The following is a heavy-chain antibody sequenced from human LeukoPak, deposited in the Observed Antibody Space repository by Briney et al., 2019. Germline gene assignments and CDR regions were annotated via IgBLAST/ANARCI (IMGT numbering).Heavy chain of an antibody. D-gene: IGHD3-10*01. CDR2: IYYIGST. CDR3: ARDGSGSYYKWFDP. J-gene: IGHJ5*02. CDR1: GGSMSSYY. V-gene: IGHV4-59*01. Sequence: SGTLSLTCTASGGSMSSYYWSRIRKPPGKGLGWIGYIYYIGSTNYNPSLKSRVTISVDTSKKQFSLKLSSVTAADTAVYYCARDGSGSYYKWFDPWGQGTLVTVSS.